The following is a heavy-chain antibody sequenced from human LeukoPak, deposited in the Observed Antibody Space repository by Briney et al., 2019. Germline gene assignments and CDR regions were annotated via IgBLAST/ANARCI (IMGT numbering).Heavy chain of an antibody. D-gene: IGHD1-1*01. CDR3: ARPYNWNVFDAFDI. Sequence: GGSLRLSCAASGFTFSSYWMSWVRQAPGKGLEWVANIKQDGSEKYYVDSVKGRFTISRDNAKNSLYLQMNSLGAEDTAVYYCARPYNWNVFDAFDIWGQGTMVTVSS. CDR1: GFTFSSYW. J-gene: IGHJ3*02. V-gene: IGHV3-7*01. CDR2: IKQDGSEK.